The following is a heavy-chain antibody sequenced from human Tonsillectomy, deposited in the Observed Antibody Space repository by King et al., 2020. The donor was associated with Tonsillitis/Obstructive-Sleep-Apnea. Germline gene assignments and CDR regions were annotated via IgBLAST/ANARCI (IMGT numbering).Heavy chain of an antibody. CDR1: GFIFSSYG. V-gene: IGHV3-33*01. J-gene: IGHJ4*02. D-gene: IGHD5-18*01. Sequence: VQLVESGGGVVQPGRSLRLSCAASGFIFSSYGMHWVRQAPGKGLEWVAVIWNDGSNKKYGDSVKGRFTISRDNSKNTLYLQMNSLRAEDTAVYFCARAGGYTSGLGFEYWGQGTLVTVSS. CDR3: ARAGGYTSGLGFEY. CDR2: IWNDGSNK.